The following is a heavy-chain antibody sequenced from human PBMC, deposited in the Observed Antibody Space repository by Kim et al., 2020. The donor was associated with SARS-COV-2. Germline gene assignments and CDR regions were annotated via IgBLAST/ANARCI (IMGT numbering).Heavy chain of an antibody. CDR3: ARDHNGYSSSWYKDYYYG. D-gene: IGHD6-13*01. CDR1: GDSIRSSNW. J-gene: IGHJ6*01. V-gene: IGHV4-4*02. CDR2: VHYSGST. Sequence: SETLSLTCTVSGDSIRSSNWWSWVRQSPGKGLEWIGEVHYSGSTNYNPSLEGRVTISVDTPKKQLSLRLSSVTAADTAVYYCARDHNGYSSSWYKDYYYG.